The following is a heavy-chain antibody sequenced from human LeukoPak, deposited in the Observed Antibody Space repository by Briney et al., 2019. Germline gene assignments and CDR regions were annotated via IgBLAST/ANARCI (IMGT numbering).Heavy chain of an antibody. V-gene: IGHV3-53*04. J-gene: IGHJ3*02. D-gene: IGHD3-16*02. CDR2: IYSGGST. CDR1: GFTVSSNY. Sequence: PGGSLRLSCAASGFTVSSNYMSWVRQAPGKGLEWVSVIYSGGSTYYADSVKGRFTISRHNSKNTLYLQMNSLGAEDTAVYYCARGREMITFGGVIAPDAFDIWGQGTMVTVSS. CDR3: ARGREMITFGGVIAPDAFDI.